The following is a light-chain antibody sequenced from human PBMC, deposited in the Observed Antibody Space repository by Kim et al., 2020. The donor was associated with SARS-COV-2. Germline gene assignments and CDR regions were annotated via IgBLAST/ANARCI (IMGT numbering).Light chain of an antibody. CDR2: QDN. V-gene: IGLV3-1*01. CDR1: KLGDTY. Sequence: SYELTQPPSVSVSQGQTASITCSGDKLGDTYACWYQQKPGQSPVLVIYQDNKRPSGIPERFSGSNSGNTATLTISGTQAMDEADYYCQAWDSSTYVFGTGTKVTVL. CDR3: QAWDSSTYV. J-gene: IGLJ1*01.